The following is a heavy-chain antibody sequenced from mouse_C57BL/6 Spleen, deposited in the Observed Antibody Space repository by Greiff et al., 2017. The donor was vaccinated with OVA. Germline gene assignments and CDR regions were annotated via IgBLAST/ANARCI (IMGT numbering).Heavy chain of an antibody. CDR1: GYTFTSYW. V-gene: IGHV1-52*01. D-gene: IGHD2-1*01. CDR3: ARLGPYYGNYRAWFAY. J-gene: IGHJ3*01. CDR2: IDPSDSET. Sequence: QVQLQQPGAELVRPGSSVKLSCKASGYTFTSYWMHWVKQRPIQGLEWIGNIDPSDSETHYNQKFKDKATLTVDKSSSTAYMQLSSLTSEDSAVYYCARLGPYYGNYRAWFAYWGQGTLVTVSA.